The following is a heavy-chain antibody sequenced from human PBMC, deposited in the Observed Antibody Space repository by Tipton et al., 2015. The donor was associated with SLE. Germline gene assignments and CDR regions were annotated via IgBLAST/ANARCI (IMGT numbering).Heavy chain of an antibody. J-gene: IGHJ3*02. D-gene: IGHD3-22*01. CDR2: IYSSGGR. CDR3: ARESRYYESTSYSDAFDI. Sequence: TLSLTCTVSGGSISFDYWSWIRQSAGGGLEWIGRIYSSGGRDYNPSLRSRVTMSIDASQNRVSLRLKSVSAADTAVYYCARESRYYESTSYSDAFDIWGRGTTVVVSS. V-gene: IGHV4-4*07. CDR1: GGSISFDY.